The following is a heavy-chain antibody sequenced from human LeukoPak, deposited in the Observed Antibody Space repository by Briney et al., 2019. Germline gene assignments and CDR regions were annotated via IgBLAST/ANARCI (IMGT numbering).Heavy chain of an antibody. CDR2: IYYSGST. CDR1: GGSISSYY. V-gene: IGHV4-59*01. CDR3: ARGNTGYSSSWYPNYYYYYYMDV. D-gene: IGHD6-13*01. Sequence: SETLSLTCTVSGGSISSYYWSWIRQPPGKGLEWIGYIYYSGSTNYNPSLKSRVTISVDTSKNQFSLKLSSVTAADTAVYYCARGNTGYSSSWYPNYYYYYYMDVWGKGTTVTVSS. J-gene: IGHJ6*03.